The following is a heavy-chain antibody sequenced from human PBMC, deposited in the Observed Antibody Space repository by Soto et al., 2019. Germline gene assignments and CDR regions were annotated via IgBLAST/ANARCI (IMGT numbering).Heavy chain of an antibody. CDR3: ASNYDFWSGYGGAPYYYYGMDV. D-gene: IGHD3-3*01. J-gene: IGHJ6*02. CDR1: GYTFTSYG. CDR2: ISAYNGNT. V-gene: IGHV1-18*01. Sequence: GASVKVSCKASGYTFTSYGISWVRQAPGQGLEWMGWISAYNGNTNYAQKLQGRVTMTTGTSTSTAYMELRSLRSDDTAVYYCASNYDFWSGYGGAPYYYYGMDVWGQGTTVTVSS.